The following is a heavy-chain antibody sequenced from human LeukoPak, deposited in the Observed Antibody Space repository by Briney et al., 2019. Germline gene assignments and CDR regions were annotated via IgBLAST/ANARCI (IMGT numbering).Heavy chain of an antibody. CDR3: ARLYYYGSGSSD. V-gene: IGHV4-34*01. D-gene: IGHD3-10*01. J-gene: IGHJ4*02. Sequence: SETLSLTCAVHGGSFSGYYWSWIRQPPGKGLEWIGEINHSGSTNYNPSLKSRVTISVDTSKNQFSLKLSSVTAADTAVYYCARLYYYGSGSSDWGQGTLVTVSS. CDR1: GGSFSGYY. CDR2: INHSGST.